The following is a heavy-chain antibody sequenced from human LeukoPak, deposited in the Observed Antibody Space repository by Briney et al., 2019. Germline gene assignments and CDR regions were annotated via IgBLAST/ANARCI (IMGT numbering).Heavy chain of an antibody. V-gene: IGHV3-30*03. CDR1: GFTFSSYG. CDR2: ISYDGSNK. Sequence: GGSLRLSCAASGFTFSSYGMHWVRQAPGEGLEWVAVISYDGSNKYYADSVKGRFTISRDNAKNTLYLQMNSPRAEDTAVYYCLRDLNWSLDQWGQGTLVTVSS. CDR3: LRDLNWSLDQ. J-gene: IGHJ4*02. D-gene: IGHD1-20*01.